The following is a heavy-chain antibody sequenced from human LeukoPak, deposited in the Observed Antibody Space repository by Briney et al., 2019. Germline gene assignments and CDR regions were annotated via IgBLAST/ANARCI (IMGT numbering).Heavy chain of an antibody. J-gene: IGHJ4*02. CDR3: AKATYPSSSIAAV. D-gene: IGHD6-13*01. V-gene: IGHV3-11*01. CDR2: SSSSDTNI. Sequence: GGSLTLSCAVSGFTFSDFYMSWIRQAPGKGLGWVLYSSSSDTNIYDADVVKSRFTISRNDAKNSLYLQMNSLRAEDTAMHFCAKATYPSSSIAAVGGQGTLVTVSS. CDR1: GFTFSDFY.